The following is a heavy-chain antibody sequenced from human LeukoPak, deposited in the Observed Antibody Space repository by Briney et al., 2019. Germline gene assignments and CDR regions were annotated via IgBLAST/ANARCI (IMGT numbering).Heavy chain of an antibody. CDR3: ARPSYLPDAFDI. CDR1: GYSFSTYW. D-gene: IGHD2/OR15-2a*01. V-gene: IGHV5-51*01. CDR2: IYPSNSDT. Sequence: GESLKISCKGSGYSFSTYWIGWVRQMPGKGLEWMGIIYPSNSDTRYSPSFQGQVTISADKSISTAYLQWSSLKASDTAMYYCARPSYLPDAFDIWGQGTMVTVSS. J-gene: IGHJ3*02.